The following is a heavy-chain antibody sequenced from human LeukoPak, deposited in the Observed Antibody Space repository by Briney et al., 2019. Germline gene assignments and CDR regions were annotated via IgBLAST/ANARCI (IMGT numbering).Heavy chain of an antibody. V-gene: IGHV3-66*02. CDR1: ALNVTTNY. CDR2: IYGDNAA. Sequence: GGSLRLSCAASALNVTTNYMTWIRQAPGKGLEWVSLIYGDNAAYYAESVRGRFIISRDSLKNTLFLQMNSLRTEDTAVYYCVSSTGQQFIPYDYWGHGTHVTVSS. J-gene: IGHJ4*01. D-gene: IGHD6-13*01. CDR3: VSSTGQQFIPYDY.